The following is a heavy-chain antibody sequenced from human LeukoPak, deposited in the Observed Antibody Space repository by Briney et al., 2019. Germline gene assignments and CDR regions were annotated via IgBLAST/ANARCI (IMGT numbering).Heavy chain of an antibody. Sequence: PGGSLRLSCAASGFTFSSYWMSWVRQAPGKGLEWVANIKQDGSEKYYVDSVKGRFTISRDNAKNSLYLQMNSLRAEDTAVYYCASVLRYFDWLSPDAFDIWGQGTMVTVSS. CDR2: IKQDGSEK. D-gene: IGHD3-9*01. CDR1: GFTFSSYW. V-gene: IGHV3-7*01. J-gene: IGHJ3*02. CDR3: ASVLRYFDWLSPDAFDI.